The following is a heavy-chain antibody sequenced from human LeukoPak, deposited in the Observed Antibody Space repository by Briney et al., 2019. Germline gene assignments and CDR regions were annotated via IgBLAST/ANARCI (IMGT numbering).Heavy chain of an antibody. CDR3: ARHQDYNSGSPALRY. Sequence: ASVKVSCKASGYTITGYYMHWVRQAPGQGLEWMGRINPDSGGTNYAQKFRGWVTLTRDTSISTAYMELTSLKSDDPAVYYCARHQDYNSGSPALRYRGQGTLVTVSS. CDR2: INPDSGGT. CDR1: GYTITGYY. J-gene: IGHJ4*02. D-gene: IGHD3-10*01. V-gene: IGHV1-2*04.